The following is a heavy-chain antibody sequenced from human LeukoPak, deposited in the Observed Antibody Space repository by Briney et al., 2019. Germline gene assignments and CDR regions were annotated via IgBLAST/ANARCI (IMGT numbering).Heavy chain of an antibody. CDR3: ASISSSWYVPNDY. D-gene: IGHD6-13*01. J-gene: IGHJ4*02. Sequence: PGGSLRLSCAASGFSVSSNYMSWVRQAPGKGLEWVSSIYSGAVTYLADSTHYADSVKGRFTVSRHNSENTLYLQMNSLRPEDTAVYYCASISSSWYVPNDYWGQGTLVTVSS. CDR2: IYSGAVT. V-gene: IGHV3-53*04. CDR1: GFSVSSNY.